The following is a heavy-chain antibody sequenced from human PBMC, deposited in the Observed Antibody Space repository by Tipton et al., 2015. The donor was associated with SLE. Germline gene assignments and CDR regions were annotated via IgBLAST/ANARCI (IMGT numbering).Heavy chain of an antibody. CDR1: GGSISSNSYY. V-gene: IGHV4-61*01. CDR3: ARDQGWFGEPYDAFDI. CDR2: IYYSGST. Sequence: LRLSCTVSGGSISSNSYYWSWIRQPPGKGLEWIGYIYYSGSTNYNPSLKSRVTISVDTSKNQFSLKLSSVAAADTAVYYCARDQGWFGEPYDAFDIWGQGTMVTVSS. J-gene: IGHJ3*02. D-gene: IGHD3-10*01.